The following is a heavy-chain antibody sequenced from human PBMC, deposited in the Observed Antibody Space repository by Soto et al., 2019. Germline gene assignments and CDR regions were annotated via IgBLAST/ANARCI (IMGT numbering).Heavy chain of an antibody. CDR2: IYYSGST. Sequence: PSETLSLTCTVSGGSISSYYWSWIRQPPGKGLEWIGYIYYSGSTNYNPSLKSRVTISVDTSKNQFSLKLSSVAAADTAVYYCARIYVTDIVVVPAPKDYMDAWGKGTPSTLPS. CDR3: ARIYVTDIVVVPAPKDYMDA. D-gene: IGHD2-2*01. V-gene: IGHV4-59*08. J-gene: IGHJ6*03. CDR1: GGSISSYY.